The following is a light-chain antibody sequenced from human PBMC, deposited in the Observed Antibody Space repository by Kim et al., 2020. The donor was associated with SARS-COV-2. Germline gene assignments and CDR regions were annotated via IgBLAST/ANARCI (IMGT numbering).Light chain of an antibody. J-gene: IGLJ3*02. Sequence: VTIAGTGRRSTLSAGYDVHWYQHLPGTAPHLLIYGNSNRPSGVPDRFSGSKSGTSASLAITGLQAEDEADYYCQSYDSSLSGWMFGGGTQLTVL. CDR1: RSTLSAGYD. V-gene: IGLV1-40*01. CDR2: GNS. CDR3: QSYDSSLSGWM.